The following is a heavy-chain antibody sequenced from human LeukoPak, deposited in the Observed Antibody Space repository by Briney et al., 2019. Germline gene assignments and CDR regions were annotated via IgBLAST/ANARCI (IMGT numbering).Heavy chain of an antibody. Sequence: QPGRSLRLSCAASGFTFDDYAMHWVRQAPGKGLEWVSGISWNSGKIGYADSVKGRFTISRVNAKNSLYLQMNSLRAEDTALYYCAKDDCSSTSCYISRGGYLIDYWGQGTLVTVSS. J-gene: IGHJ4*02. D-gene: IGHD2-2*02. V-gene: IGHV3-9*01. CDR2: ISWNSGKI. CDR3: AKDDCSSTSCYISRGGYLIDY. CDR1: GFTFDDYA.